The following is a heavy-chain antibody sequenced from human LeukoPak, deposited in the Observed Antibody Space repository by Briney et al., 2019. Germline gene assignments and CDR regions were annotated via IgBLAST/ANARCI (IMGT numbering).Heavy chain of an antibody. D-gene: IGHD1-26*01. CDR3: ARAQWEWELLTYNWFDP. Sequence: GGSPRLSCAASGFTFSSYAMHWVRQAPGKGLEWVAVISYDGSNKYYADSVKGRFTISRDNSKNTLYLQMNSLRAEDTAVYYCARAQWEWELLTYNWFDPWGQGTLATVSS. J-gene: IGHJ5*02. V-gene: IGHV3-30*04. CDR2: ISYDGSNK. CDR1: GFTFSSYA.